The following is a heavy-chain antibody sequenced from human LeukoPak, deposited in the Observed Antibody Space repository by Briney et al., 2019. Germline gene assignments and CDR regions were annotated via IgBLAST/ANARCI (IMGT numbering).Heavy chain of an antibody. J-gene: IGHJ5*02. V-gene: IGHV3-21*01. CDR3: ARAGSTNSWFDP. CDR2: ISSWSSFI. CDR1: GFAFDTYS. D-gene: IGHD2-2*01. Sequence: GGSLRLSCAASGFAFDTYSMTWVRQAPGNGLEWVSSISSWSSFIYSADSVTGRFTISRDNAKNSLYLQMNSLRAEDTAVYYCARAGSTNSWFDPWGQGTLVIVSP.